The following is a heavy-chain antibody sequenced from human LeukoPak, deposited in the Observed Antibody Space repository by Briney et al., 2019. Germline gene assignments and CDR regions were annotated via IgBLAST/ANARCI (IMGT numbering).Heavy chain of an antibody. CDR1: GFPFSSYW. V-gene: IGHV3-74*01. Sequence: GGSLRLSCATSGFPFSSYWMLWVRQAPGKGLEWVSRINGDGSTTTYADSVKGRFTISRDNTENISYLQMDSLRAEDTAIYYCSRSQFDFWGQGVLVTVSS. CDR2: INGDGSTT. J-gene: IGHJ4*02. CDR3: SRSQFDF.